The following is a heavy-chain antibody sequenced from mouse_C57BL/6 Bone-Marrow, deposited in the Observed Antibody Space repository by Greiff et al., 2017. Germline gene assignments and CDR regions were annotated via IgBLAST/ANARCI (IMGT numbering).Heavy chain of an antibody. CDR3: ARPDDGYYGK. J-gene: IGHJ2*01. CDR1: GYTFTGYW. CDR2: ILPGSGST. V-gene: IGHV1-9*01. Sequence: QVQLQQSGAELMKPGASVKLSCKATGYTFTGYWIEWVKQRHGHGLEWIGEILPGSGSTTYNEKFKGKAKLTADTSSNTAYIQLSSLTTEDSAIYYCARPDDGYYGKWGRGTTLTVSS. D-gene: IGHD2-3*01.